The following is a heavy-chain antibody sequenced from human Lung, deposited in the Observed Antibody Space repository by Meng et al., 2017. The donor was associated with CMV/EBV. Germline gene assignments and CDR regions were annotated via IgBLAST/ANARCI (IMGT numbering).Heavy chain of an antibody. Sequence: QVQLGQSVATVKKHGASGKVSCKASGYTFTSYDINWVRQGTGQGLEWMGWMNPTRGTTGYAQKFQGRVTMTRNISKSTVYMHRSSLRSEDTAVYYCATGVADFEYWGQGTLVTVSS. V-gene: IGHV1-8*01. CDR1: GYTFTSYD. CDR2: MNPTRGTT. D-gene: IGHD6-19*01. CDR3: ATGVADFEY. J-gene: IGHJ4*02.